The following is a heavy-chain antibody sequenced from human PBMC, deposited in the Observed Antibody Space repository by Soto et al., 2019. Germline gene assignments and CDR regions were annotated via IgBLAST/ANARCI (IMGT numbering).Heavy chain of an antibody. CDR1: GSTFTSSA. J-gene: IGHJ4*02. V-gene: IGHV1-58*02. CDR3: ARAWAARFYFDY. Sequence: ASVKVSCKVSGSTFTSSAMQWVRQARGQRLEWIGWIVVGSGNTNYAQKFQDRVTMTRDMSTSTAYMELSSLRSEDTAVYYCARAWAARFYFDYWGQGTLVTVSS. D-gene: IGHD2-21*01. CDR2: IVVGSGNT.